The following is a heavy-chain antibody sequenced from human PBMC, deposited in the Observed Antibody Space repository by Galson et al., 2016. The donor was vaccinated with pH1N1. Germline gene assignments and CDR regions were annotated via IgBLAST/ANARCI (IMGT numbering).Heavy chain of an antibody. V-gene: IGHV5-51*01. D-gene: IGHD3-16*01. CDR1: GYSFTTYW. J-gene: IGHJ3*01. CDR2: IYPGDSDT. CDR3: AKRGGSIRPGAFDF. Sequence: QSGAEVKKAGESLKISCKASGYSFTTYWIGWVRQVPGKGLEWMGNIYPGDSDTTYSPSFQGQVTFSVDKSITTAFLPWKSLEASDTAIYYCAKRGGSIRPGAFDFWGQGTLVSVSS.